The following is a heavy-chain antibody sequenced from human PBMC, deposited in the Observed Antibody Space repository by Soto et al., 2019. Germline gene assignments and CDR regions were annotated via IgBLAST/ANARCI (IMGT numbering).Heavy chain of an antibody. CDR3: ARLLVGPYGSGSYLDY. V-gene: IGHV4-39*01. CDR1: GGSISSSSYY. Sequence: QLQLQESGPGLVKPSETLSLTCTVSGGSISSSSYYWGWIRQPPGTALEGIGRIYYSGRTYYNPSLKSRFTISVNTSKNQFALKLSFVTAADTAVYYCARLLVGPYGSGSYLDYWGQGTLVTVSS. CDR2: IYYSGRT. D-gene: IGHD3-10*01. J-gene: IGHJ4*02.